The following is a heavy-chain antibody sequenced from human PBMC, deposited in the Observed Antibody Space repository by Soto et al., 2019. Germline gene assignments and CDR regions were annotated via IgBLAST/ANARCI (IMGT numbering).Heavy chain of an antibody. Sequence: GASVKVSCKASGYTFTSYGISWVRQAPGQGLEWMGWIIPIYGTANYAQKFQGRVTITADESTSTAYMELSSLRSEDTAVYYCARDIGYYDSSGYPYPFDYWGQGTLVTSPQ. CDR3: ARDIGYYDSSGYPYPFDY. J-gene: IGHJ4*02. V-gene: IGHV1-69*13. CDR1: GYTFTSYG. CDR2: IIPIYGTA. D-gene: IGHD3-22*01.